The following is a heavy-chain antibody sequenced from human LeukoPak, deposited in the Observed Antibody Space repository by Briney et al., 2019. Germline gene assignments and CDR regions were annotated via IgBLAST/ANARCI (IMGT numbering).Heavy chain of an antibody. J-gene: IGHJ3*02. CDR2: IWYDGSNQ. D-gene: IGHD4-23*01. CDR1: GFTFSSHG. CDR3: AREAYGGEGPFDI. Sequence: PGGSLRLSCAASGFTFSSHGMHWVRQAPGKGLEWVAVIWYDGSNQYYAVSVKGRFTISRDNSKHMVYLQMNSLRADDTAVYYCAREAYGGEGPFDIWGQGTMVTVSS. V-gene: IGHV3-33*01.